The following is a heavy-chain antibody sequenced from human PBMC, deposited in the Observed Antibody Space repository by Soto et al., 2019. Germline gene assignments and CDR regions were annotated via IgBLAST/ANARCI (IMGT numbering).Heavy chain of an antibody. CDR1: GGSISSSSYY. V-gene: IGHV4-39*01. J-gene: IGHJ5*02. D-gene: IGHD3-22*01. CDR2: IYYSGST. Sequence: SETLSLTCTVSGGSISSSSYYWGWIRQPPGKGLEWIGSIYYSGSTYYNPSLKSRVTISVDTSKNQFSLKLSSVTAADTAVYYCARHLITMIVVVGWFDPWGQGTLVTV. CDR3: ARHLITMIVVVGWFDP.